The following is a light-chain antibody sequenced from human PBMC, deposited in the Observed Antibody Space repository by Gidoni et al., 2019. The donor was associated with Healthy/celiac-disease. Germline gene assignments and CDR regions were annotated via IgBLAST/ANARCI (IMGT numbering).Light chain of an antibody. CDR3: QRTYNAPLFT. Sequence: SPRAASVGERVTIACRVNQGISSYLNWYRQKPWKVSKLLIYSASNLQSGVPSRFSGSGSGTEFTLTISSLQPEDVATYYGQRTYNAPLFTFGPGTKVDIK. J-gene: IGKJ3*01. CDR1: QGISSY. V-gene: IGKV1-27*01. CDR2: SAS.